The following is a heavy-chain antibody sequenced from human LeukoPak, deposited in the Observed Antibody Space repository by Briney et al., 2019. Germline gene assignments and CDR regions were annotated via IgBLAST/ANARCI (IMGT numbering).Heavy chain of an antibody. Sequence: SETLSLTCAVYGGSFSGYYWSWIRQPPGKGLEWIGEINHSGNTNYNPSLKSRVTISVDTSKNQFSLKLSSVTAADTAVYYCASSSAGYDLTFDYWGQGTLVTVSS. J-gene: IGHJ4*02. CDR2: INHSGNT. CDR3: ASSSAGYDLTFDY. D-gene: IGHD5-12*01. CDR1: GGSFSGYY. V-gene: IGHV4-34*01.